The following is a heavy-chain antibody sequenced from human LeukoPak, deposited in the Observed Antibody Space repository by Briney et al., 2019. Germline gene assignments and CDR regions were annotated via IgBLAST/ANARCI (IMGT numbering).Heavy chain of an antibody. J-gene: IGHJ4*02. CDR2: ISGSGGNT. Sequence: GGYLRLSCAASGFTFSNYAMSWVRQAPGKGLEWVSGISGSGGNTYYGDSVKGQFTISRDNSKNTLYLQMDSLRADDTAVYYCARGRYCSGGSCSGSYFDYWGQGTLVTVSS. D-gene: IGHD2-15*01. CDR1: GFTFSNYA. V-gene: IGHV3-23*01. CDR3: ARGRYCSGGSCSGSYFDY.